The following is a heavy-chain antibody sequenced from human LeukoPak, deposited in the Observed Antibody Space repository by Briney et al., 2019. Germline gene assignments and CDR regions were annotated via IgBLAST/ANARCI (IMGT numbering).Heavy chain of an antibody. J-gene: IGHJ3*02. CDR3: ARGISGTFDAFDI. CDR2: IYTSGSI. CDR1: GGSISSYY. V-gene: IGHV4-4*07. Sequence: PSETLSLTCTASGGSISSYYWNWIRQPAGKGLEWIGRIYTSGSINYNPSLKSRVTMSGDTSKNQFSLKLTSVTAADTAVYYCARGISGTFDAFDIWGQGTMVTVSS. D-gene: IGHD1-20*01.